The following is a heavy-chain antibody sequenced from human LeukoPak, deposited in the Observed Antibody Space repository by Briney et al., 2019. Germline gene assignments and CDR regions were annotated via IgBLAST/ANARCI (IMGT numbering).Heavy chain of an antibody. J-gene: IGHJ4*02. Sequence: GASVKVSCKASGYTFTSYVISWVRQAPGQGLEWMGWISAYNGNTNYAQNLQGRVTMTTDTSTSTAYMELRSLTSDDTAVYYCARGVPRYFDWLLSYFDYWGQGTLVTVSS. CDR1: GYTFTSYV. D-gene: IGHD3-9*01. CDR3: ARGVPRYFDWLLSYFDY. V-gene: IGHV1-18*01. CDR2: ISAYNGNT.